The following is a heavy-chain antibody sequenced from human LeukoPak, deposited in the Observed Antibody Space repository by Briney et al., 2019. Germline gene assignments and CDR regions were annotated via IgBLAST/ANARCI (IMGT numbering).Heavy chain of an antibody. CDR2: INPSGGST. CDR3: ATGRGPAAYYYYYGMDV. J-gene: IGHJ6*02. D-gene: IGHD2-2*01. V-gene: IGHV1-46*01. Sequence: ASVKVSCKASTSYYMHWVRQAPGQGLEWMGIINPSGGSTSHAQKFQGRVTMTRDTSTSTVYMELSSLRSEDTAVYYCATGRGPAAYYYYYGMDVWGQGTTVTVSS. CDR1: TSYY.